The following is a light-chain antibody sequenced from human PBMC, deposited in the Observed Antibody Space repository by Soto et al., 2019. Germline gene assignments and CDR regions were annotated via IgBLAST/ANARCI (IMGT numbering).Light chain of an antibody. CDR1: SYNIGRNT. Sequence: QSVLTQQPSASGTPGQRVTISCSGSSYNIGRNTVNWYQQLPGTAPKLLLYSNSQRPSGVPDRFSGSKSGTSASLAISGLQSEDEADYYCAAWDDSLNGRVFGGGTKLTVL. CDR2: SNS. V-gene: IGLV1-44*01. CDR3: AAWDDSLNGRV. J-gene: IGLJ3*02.